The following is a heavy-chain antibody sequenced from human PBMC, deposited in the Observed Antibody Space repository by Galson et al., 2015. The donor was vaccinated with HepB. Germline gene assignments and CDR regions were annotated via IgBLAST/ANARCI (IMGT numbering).Heavy chain of an antibody. Sequence: SLRLSCAASGFTFSSYWMHWVRQAPGKGLVWVSRIKTDGSYTSYADSVKGRFTISRDNAKNTVYLEMNSLRTEDTSIYYCVRSSNFDTWGREPWSSSPQ. V-gene: IGHV3-74*01. D-gene: IGHD2-2*01. CDR1: GFTFSSYW. J-gene: IGHJ4*02. CDR3: VRSSNFDT. CDR2: IKTDGSYT.